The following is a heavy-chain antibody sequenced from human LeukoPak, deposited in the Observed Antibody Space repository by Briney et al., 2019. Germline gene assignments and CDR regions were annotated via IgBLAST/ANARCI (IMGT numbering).Heavy chain of an antibody. CDR1: GGSFSGYY. V-gene: IGHV4-34*01. J-gene: IGHJ4*02. Sequence: PSETLSLTCAVYGGSFSGYYWSWIRQPPGKGLEWIGEINHSGSTNYNPSLKSRVTISVDTSKNQFSLNLSSVTAADTAVYYCASSSADYDVWSGYSRFDYWGQGTLATVSS. CDR2: INHSGST. D-gene: IGHD3-3*01. CDR3: ASSSADYDVWSGYSRFDY.